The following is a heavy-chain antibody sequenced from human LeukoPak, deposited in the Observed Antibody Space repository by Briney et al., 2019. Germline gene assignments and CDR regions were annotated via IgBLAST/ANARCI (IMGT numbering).Heavy chain of an antibody. D-gene: IGHD3-16*01. CDR1: GYTFSTYW. J-gene: IGHJ4*02. V-gene: IGHV3-74*01. Sequence: PGGSLRLSCAASGYTFSTYWMHWVRQAPGKGLVWVSRINSDGSTTSYADSVKGRFTISRDNAKNTLYLHMNRLRAEDTAVYYCARDLRGIGDETAYWGQGTLVTVSS. CDR2: INSDGSTT. CDR3: ARDLRGIGDETAY.